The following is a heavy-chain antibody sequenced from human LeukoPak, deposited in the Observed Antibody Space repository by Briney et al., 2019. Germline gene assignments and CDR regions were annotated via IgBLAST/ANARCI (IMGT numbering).Heavy chain of an antibody. CDR2: ISWNSGSI. D-gene: IGHD6-13*01. Sequence: QPGRSLRLSCAASGFTFDDYAMHWVRHAPGKGLEWVSGISWNSGSIGYADSVKGRFTISRDNAKNSLYLQMNSLRAEDTALYYCAKDTVHSSSCLDYWGQGTLVTVSS. CDR3: AKDTVHSSSCLDY. V-gene: IGHV3-9*01. J-gene: IGHJ4*02. CDR1: GFTFDDYA.